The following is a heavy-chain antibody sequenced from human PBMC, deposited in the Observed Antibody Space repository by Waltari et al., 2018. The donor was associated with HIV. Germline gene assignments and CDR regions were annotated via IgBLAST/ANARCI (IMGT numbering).Heavy chain of an antibody. Sequence: QVQVQESGPGLVGPSETLSLTCSVYGGSISGYYWSWIRQPVANEMVPAGKLGWMGRMDLGGMPDMRGDSSRLSMYMDTSKNQVSLKVRSVTAADSAMYYCVKSTFLGVMPADYFDVWGPGTLVTVSS. V-gene: IGHV4-4*07. CDR1: GGSISGYY. J-gene: IGHJ1*01. D-gene: IGHD3-16*01. CDR2: MDLGGMP. CDR3: VKSTFLGVMPADYFDV.